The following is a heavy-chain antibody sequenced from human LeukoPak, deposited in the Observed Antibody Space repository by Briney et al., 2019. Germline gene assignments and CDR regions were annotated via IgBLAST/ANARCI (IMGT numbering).Heavy chain of an antibody. Sequence: GGSLRLSCAASGFTFSSYSMSWVRQAPGKGLEWVSAISGSGGSTYYADSVKGRFTISRDNSKNTLHLQMNSLRAEDTAVYYCAKDYDFWSGPFDYWGQGTLVTVSS. CDR2: ISGSGGST. V-gene: IGHV3-23*01. CDR3: AKDYDFWSGPFDY. J-gene: IGHJ4*02. D-gene: IGHD3-3*01. CDR1: GFTFSSYS.